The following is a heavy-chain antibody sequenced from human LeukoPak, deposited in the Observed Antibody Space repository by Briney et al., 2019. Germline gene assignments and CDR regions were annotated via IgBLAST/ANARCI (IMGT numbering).Heavy chain of an antibody. D-gene: IGHD3-10*01. CDR2: IYYSGST. Sequence: ASETLSLTCTVSGGSISSYYWSWIRQPPGNGLEWIGYIYYSGSTNYNPSLKSRVTISVDTSKNQFSLKLSSVTAADTAVYYCARQHYYGSGSRYAFDIWGQGTMVTVSS. CDR3: ARQHYYGSGSRYAFDI. V-gene: IGHV4-59*08. J-gene: IGHJ3*02. CDR1: GGSISSYY.